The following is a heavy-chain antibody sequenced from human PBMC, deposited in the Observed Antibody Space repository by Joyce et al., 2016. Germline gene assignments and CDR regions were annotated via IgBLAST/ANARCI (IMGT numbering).Heavy chain of an antibody. CDR2: MHTSGST. V-gene: IGHV4-61*02. CDR3: ARGKFDSVWGSYPTDF. Sequence: QVHLQESGPGLVKPSQTLSLTCTVSGVSISSTNYYWIWIRQPAGKGMEWIGRMHTSGSTKYNSSLKSRVTMSLDTSTNQFSLKLSSVTAADAAVYYCARGKFDSVWGSYPTDFWGQGTLVTVSS. D-gene: IGHD3-16*01. CDR1: GVSISSTNYY. J-gene: IGHJ4*02.